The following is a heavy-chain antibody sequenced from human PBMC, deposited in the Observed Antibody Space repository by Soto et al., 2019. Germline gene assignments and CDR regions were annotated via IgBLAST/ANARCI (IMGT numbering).Heavy chain of an antibody. CDR3: AKGLTIFGVIIEGDYYYGMDV. Sequence: EVQLLESGGGLVQPGGSLRLSCAASGFTFSSYAMSWVRQAPGKGLEWVSASSGSGGSTYYADSVEGRFTISRDNSKNTLYVQMTRLRAEDTAVYYCAKGLTIFGVIIEGDYYYGMDVWGQGTTVTVP. D-gene: IGHD3-3*01. V-gene: IGHV3-23*01. CDR2: SSGSGGST. J-gene: IGHJ6*02. CDR1: GFTFSSYA.